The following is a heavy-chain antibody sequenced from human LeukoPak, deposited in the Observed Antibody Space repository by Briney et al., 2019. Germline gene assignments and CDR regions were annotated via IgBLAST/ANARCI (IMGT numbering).Heavy chain of an antibody. CDR1: GGSVSSGSYY. Sequence: SETLSLTCTVSGGSVSSGSYYWSWIRQHPGKGLEWIGYIYYSGSTYYNPSLKSRVTISVDTSKNQFSLKLSSVTAADTAVYYFQTEDGIRYFDWLSTPGAFDIWGQGTMVTVSS. V-gene: IGHV4-31*03. CDR3: QTEDGIRYFDWLSTPGAFDI. CDR2: IYYSGST. D-gene: IGHD3-9*01. J-gene: IGHJ3*02.